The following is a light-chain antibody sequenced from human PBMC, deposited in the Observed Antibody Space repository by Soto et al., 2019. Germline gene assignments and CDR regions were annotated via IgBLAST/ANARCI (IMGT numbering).Light chain of an antibody. J-gene: IGLJ2*01. CDR1: SSNIGAGYD. V-gene: IGLV1-40*01. CDR2: GNS. CDR3: QSYDRSLGGYLV. Sequence: QPVLTQPPSVSGAPGQRVTISCTGSSSNIGAGYDVHWYQQLPGTAPKLLIYGNSNRPSGVPDRFSGSKSGTSASLAITGLQAEDEADDYCQSYDRSLGGYLVFGGGTKVTVL.